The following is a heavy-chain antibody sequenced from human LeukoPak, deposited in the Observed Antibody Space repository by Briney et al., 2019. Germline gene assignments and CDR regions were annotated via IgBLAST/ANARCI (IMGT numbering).Heavy chain of an antibody. Sequence: ASVKLSCKASGYTFTGYYMHWVRQAPGQGLELMGWINPNSGGTNYAQKFRGRVTMTRDTSISTAYMEMRRLRSDDTAVYYCARVGYILTAYFDYWGQGTRVTVSS. D-gene: IGHD3-9*01. J-gene: IGHJ4*02. CDR2: INPNSGGT. CDR1: GYTFTGYY. V-gene: IGHV1-2*02. CDR3: ARVGYILTAYFDY.